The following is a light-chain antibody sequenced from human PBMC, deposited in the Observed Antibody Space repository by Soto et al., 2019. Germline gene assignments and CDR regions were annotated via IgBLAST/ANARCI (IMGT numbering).Light chain of an antibody. CDR2: GAS. Sequence: EIVLTQSPGTLSLSPGERATLSCRASQSVSSSYLAWYQQKPGPAPRLLIYGASSRATGIPDRFSGSGSGTDFTLTISRLEPEDFAVYHCQQYGSSAWTFGQGTKVEIK. CDR3: QQYGSSAWT. V-gene: IGKV3-20*01. CDR1: QSVSSSY. J-gene: IGKJ1*01.